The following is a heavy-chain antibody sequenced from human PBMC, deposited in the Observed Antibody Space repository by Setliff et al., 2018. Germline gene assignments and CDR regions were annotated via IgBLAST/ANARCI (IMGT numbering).Heavy chain of an antibody. Sequence: GGSLRLSCAASGFTFNNFAMHWVRQAPGKGLEWVAVIWYDGSNKYYADSVKGRFTISRDNSKNSLYLQMNSLRAEDTAVYYCAKDPQIRFLEWLSRVYLDYWGQGTLVTVSS. J-gene: IGHJ4*02. V-gene: IGHV3-33*06. CDR3: AKDPQIRFLEWLSRVYLDY. CDR1: GFTFNNFA. CDR2: IWYDGSNK. D-gene: IGHD3-3*01.